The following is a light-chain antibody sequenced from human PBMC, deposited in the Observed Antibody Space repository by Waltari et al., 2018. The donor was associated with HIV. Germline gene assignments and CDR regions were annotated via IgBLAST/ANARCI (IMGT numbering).Light chain of an antibody. CDR2: EGT. J-gene: IGLJ2*01. V-gene: IGLV2-14*03. CDR3: SSYTASGSVI. Sequence: QSALTQPASVSGSPGQSVTISCTGPTINYNSVSWYQQHPAKAPNLIIFEGTYRPSGVSNRFSCSKSGNTASLTISGLQGEDEAHYYCSSYTASGSVIFGGGTNLTVL. CDR1: TINYNS.